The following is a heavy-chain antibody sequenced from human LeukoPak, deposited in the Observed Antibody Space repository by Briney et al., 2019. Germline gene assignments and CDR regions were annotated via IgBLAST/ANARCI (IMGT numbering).Heavy chain of an antibody. CDR3: AGDPSTLAAAENWFDP. J-gene: IGHJ5*02. D-gene: IGHD6-13*01. Sequence: ASVKVSCKASGYTFTSYGISWVRQAPGQGLEWMGIINPSGGSTSYAQKFQGRVTMTRDTSTSTVYMELSSLRSEDTAVYYCAGDPSTLAAAENWFDPWGQGTLVTVSS. CDR2: INPSGGST. V-gene: IGHV1-46*01. CDR1: GYTFTSYG.